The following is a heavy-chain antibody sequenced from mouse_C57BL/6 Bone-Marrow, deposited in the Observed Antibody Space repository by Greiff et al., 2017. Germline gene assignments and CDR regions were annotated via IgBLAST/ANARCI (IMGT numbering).Heavy chain of an antibody. J-gene: IGHJ3*01. CDR3: ARDYYCGSSWFAY. V-gene: IGHV5-17*01. CDR2: ISSGSSTI. CDR1: GFTFSDYG. Sequence: EVMLVESGGGLVKPGGSLKLSCAASGFTFSDYGMHWVRQAPEKGLEWVAYISSGSSTIYYADTVKGRFTISRDNAKNTLFLQMTSLRSEDTAMYYCARDYYCGSSWFAYWGQGTLVTVSA. D-gene: IGHD1-1*01.